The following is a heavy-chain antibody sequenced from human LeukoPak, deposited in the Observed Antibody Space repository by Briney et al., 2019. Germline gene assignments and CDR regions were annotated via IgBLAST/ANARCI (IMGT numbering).Heavy chain of an antibody. CDR1: GFTFSSYA. J-gene: IGHJ4*02. CDR3: AKDCDCIAVAGPVDY. V-gene: IGHV3-23*01. D-gene: IGHD6-19*01. CDR2: ISGSGGST. Sequence: GGSLRLSCAASGFTFSSYAMSWVRQAPGKGLEWVSAISGSGGSTYYADSVKGRFTISRDNSKNTLYLQMNSLRAEDRAVYYCAKDCDCIAVAGPVDYWGQGTLVTVSS.